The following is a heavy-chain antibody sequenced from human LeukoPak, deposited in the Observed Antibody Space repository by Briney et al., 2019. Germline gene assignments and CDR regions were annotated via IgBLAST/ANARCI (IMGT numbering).Heavy chain of an antibody. J-gene: IGHJ6*03. CDR1: GGSFSGYY. CDR2: INNSGST. V-gene: IGHV4-34*01. CDR3: ARGRRCYYDSSGYLEGCYYHYMDV. Sequence: SETLSLTCAVYGGSFSGYYWSWVRQPPGKGLEWIGEINNSGSTNYNPSLKSRVTISVDTSKNQFSLKLSSVTAEDTAVYYCARGRRCYYDSSGYLEGCYYHYMDVWGKGTTVTVSS. D-gene: IGHD3-22*01.